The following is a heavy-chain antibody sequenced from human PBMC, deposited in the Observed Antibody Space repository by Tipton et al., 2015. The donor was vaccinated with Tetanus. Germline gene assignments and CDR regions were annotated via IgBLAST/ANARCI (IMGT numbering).Heavy chain of an antibody. Sequence: VQLVQSGAEVKKPGESLRISCKGSGYSFTSYWISWVRQMPGKGLEWMGRIDPSDSYTNYSPSFQGHVTISADKSISTDYLQWSSLKASDTAMYYCARRPSKYYYDSSGYSGEYFQHWGQGTLVTVSS. D-gene: IGHD3-22*01. CDR1: GYSFTSYW. J-gene: IGHJ1*01. CDR2: IDPSDSYT. CDR3: ARRPSKYYYDSSGYSGEYFQH. V-gene: IGHV5-10-1*01.